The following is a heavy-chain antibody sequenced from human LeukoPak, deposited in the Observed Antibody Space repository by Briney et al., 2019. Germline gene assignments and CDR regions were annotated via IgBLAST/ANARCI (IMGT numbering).Heavy chain of an antibody. V-gene: IGHV3-48*01. D-gene: IGHD1-26*01. J-gene: IGHJ5*02. CDR3: VRDLTIVGVAQVHH. Sequence: GGSLRLSCAASGFTFSNAWMNWVRQAPGKGLEGISYISTNSGTIWYADSVKGRFSISRDNAKNSLFLHMNSLRAEDTAVYYCVRDLTIVGVAQVHHWGQGTLVTVSS. CDR1: GFTFSNAW. CDR2: ISTNSGTI.